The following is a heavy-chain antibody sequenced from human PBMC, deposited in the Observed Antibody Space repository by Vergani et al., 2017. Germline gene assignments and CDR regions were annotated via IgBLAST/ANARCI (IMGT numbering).Heavy chain of an antibody. D-gene: IGHD3-16*01. J-gene: IGHJ4*02. Sequence: VQLVESAGGVVQPGGSLKVSCAASGFTFSGSAMHWVRQASGKGLEWVGRIRNKANNYATAYAASVKGRFTISRDDAKNTTYLQMNSLKTEDTAMYYCTRMGGLGEPFDYWGRGTLVTVSS. CDR2: IRNKANNYAT. V-gene: IGHV3-73*01. CDR3: TRMGGLGEPFDY. CDR1: GFTFSGSA.